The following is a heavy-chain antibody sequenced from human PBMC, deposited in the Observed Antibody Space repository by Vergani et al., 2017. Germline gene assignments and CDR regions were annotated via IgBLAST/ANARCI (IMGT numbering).Heavy chain of an antibody. Sequence: EVQLVESGGGLVQPGRSLRLSCAASGFTFDDYAMHWVRQAPGKGLEWVSGISWNSGNIGYADSVKGRFTISRDNAKNSLYLQRTSLRAEDTALYYCAKDFTAWAAGGSPFDIWGQGTMVTVSS. J-gene: IGHJ3*02. V-gene: IGHV3-9*01. D-gene: IGHD6-25*01. CDR1: GFTFDDYA. CDR2: ISWNSGNI. CDR3: AKDFTAWAAGGSPFDI.